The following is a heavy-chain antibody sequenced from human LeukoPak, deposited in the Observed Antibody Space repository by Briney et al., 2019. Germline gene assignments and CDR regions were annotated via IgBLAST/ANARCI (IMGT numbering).Heavy chain of an antibody. CDR1: GFTFSSYW. V-gene: IGHV3-66*01. Sequence: GGSLRLSCAASGFTFSSYWMSWVRQAPGKGLEWVSVIYSGGSAYYADSVKGRFTISRDNSKNTLYLQMNSLRAEDTAVYYCASGIDGGNDYWGQGTLVTVSS. J-gene: IGHJ4*02. CDR3: ASGIDGGNDY. D-gene: IGHD4-23*01. CDR2: IYSGGSA.